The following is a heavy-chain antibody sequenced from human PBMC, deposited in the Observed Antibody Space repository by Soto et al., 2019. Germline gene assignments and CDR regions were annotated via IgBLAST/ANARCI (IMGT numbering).Heavy chain of an antibody. D-gene: IGHD3-16*01. Sequence: GGALRLSGAASGFSFSAYWMSWVRQAPGKGLEWVSNINEDGSEKNYVDSVKGRFTISRDNAKNSLYLQMNSLRAEDTAVYYCTKGGHIDYCGQGTLVTVSS. V-gene: IGHV3-7*03. CDR1: GFSFSAYW. J-gene: IGHJ4*02. CDR3: TKGGHIDY. CDR2: INEDGSEK.